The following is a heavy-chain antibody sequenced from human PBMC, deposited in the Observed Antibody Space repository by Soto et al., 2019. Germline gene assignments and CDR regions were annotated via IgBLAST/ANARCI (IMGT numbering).Heavy chain of an antibody. Sequence: GASVKVSCQASGYTFTSYAMQWVRQAPGQRLEWMGWINAGNGNTKYSQKFQGRVTITRDTSASTAYMELSSLRSEDTAVYYCARDDYYYYGSGSYYFNWFDPWGQGTLVTVSS. CDR1: GYTFTSYA. CDR2: INAGNGNT. CDR3: ARDDYYYYGSGSYYFNWFDP. D-gene: IGHD3-10*01. J-gene: IGHJ5*02. V-gene: IGHV1-3*01.